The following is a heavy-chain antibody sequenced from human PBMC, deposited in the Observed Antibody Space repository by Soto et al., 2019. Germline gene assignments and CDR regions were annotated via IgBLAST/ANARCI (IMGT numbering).Heavy chain of an antibody. D-gene: IGHD1-26*01. Sequence: QVQLVESGGGVVQPGRSLRLSCAASGFTFSSYAMHWVRQAPGKGLEWVAVISYDGSNKYYADSVKGRFTISRDNSKNKLYLQMNSLRAEDTAVYYCASDLNSGAAPGYWGQGTLVTVSS. CDR2: ISYDGSNK. CDR3: ASDLNSGAAPGY. CDR1: GFTFSSYA. V-gene: IGHV3-30-3*01. J-gene: IGHJ4*02.